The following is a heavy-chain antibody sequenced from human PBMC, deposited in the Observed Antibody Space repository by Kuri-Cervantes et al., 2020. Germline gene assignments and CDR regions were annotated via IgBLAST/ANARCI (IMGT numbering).Heavy chain of an antibody. D-gene: IGHD3-9*01. CDR3: AKGGIRYFPLPY. Sequence: ASVKVSCNASGYTFTSYGISWVRQAPGQGLEWMGWSSAYNGNKNYAQKLQGRVTITPDKSASTAYMELSSLRSEDTAVYYCAKGGIRYFPLPYWGQGTLVTVSS. CDR1: GYTFTSYG. CDR2: SSAYNGNK. J-gene: IGHJ4*02. V-gene: IGHV1-18*01.